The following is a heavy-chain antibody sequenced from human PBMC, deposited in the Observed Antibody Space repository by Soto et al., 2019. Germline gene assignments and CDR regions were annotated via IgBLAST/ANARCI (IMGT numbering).Heavy chain of an antibody. CDR2: ISYAGSNK. CDR3: ANYVAVYSRGCFDY. D-gene: IGHD6-19*01. V-gene: IGHV3-30*18. Sequence: QVQLVEYGGGVVQPGRSLRLSCAASTFSFSTYAMHWVRQAPGKGLDWVAVISYAGSNKFYANSVKGRFTVSRDNSNSSRYVQMISLSAEDTALYYCANYVAVYSRGCFDYWGQGTLVTVFS. CDR1: TFSFSTYA. J-gene: IGHJ4*02.